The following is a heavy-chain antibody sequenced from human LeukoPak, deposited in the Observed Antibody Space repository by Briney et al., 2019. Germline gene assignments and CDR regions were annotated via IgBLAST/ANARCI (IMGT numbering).Heavy chain of an antibody. CDR1: GYSIINGYY. J-gene: IGHJ4*02. D-gene: IGHD1-20*01. CDR2: IYHDGRI. V-gene: IGHV4-38-2*02. CDR3: ARDTSPGITGTY. Sequence: PSETLSLTCTVSGYSIINGYYWGWIRQPPGKGLEWIGSIYHDGRIDYNPSLKSRVTISRDTSNDQFSLKLSSVTAADTAMYYCARDTSPGITGTYWGQGTLVTVSS.